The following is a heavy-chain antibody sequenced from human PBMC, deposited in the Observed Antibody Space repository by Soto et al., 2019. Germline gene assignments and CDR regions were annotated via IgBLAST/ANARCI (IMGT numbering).Heavy chain of an antibody. CDR2: INNSGST. D-gene: IGHD3-10*01. J-gene: IGHJ6*02. Sequence: SETLSLTCAVYGGPFSGYYWSWIRQPPGKGLEWIGEINNSGSTNYNASLKSRVTISVDTSKNQFSLKLSSVTAADTAVYYCARVPYYYGSGSARYYYGMDVWGQGTTVNVSS. CDR1: GGPFSGYY. CDR3: ARVPYYYGSGSARYYYGMDV. V-gene: IGHV4-34*01.